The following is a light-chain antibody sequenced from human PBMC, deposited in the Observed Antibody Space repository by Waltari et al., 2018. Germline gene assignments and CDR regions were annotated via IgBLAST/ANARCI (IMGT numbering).Light chain of an antibody. Sequence: QSALTQSASVSGSPGQAITISCTGTSSDVGGYNHVSWYQQHPGKAPKLIIYDVNKWPSGVSNRFPGSKSGNTASLTISGLQAEDEADYYCNSFTSAGTYVFGTGTKVAVL. V-gene: IGLV2-14*03. J-gene: IGLJ1*01. CDR2: DVN. CDR1: SSDVGGYNH. CDR3: NSFTSAGTYV.